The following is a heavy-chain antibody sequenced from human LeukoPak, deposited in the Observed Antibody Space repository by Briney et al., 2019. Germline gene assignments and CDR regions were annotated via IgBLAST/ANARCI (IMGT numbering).Heavy chain of an antibody. D-gene: IGHD6-25*01. CDR2: IYYSGST. V-gene: IGHV4-59*01. J-gene: IGHJ2*01. Sequence: SETVSLTCTVSGGSISSYYWSWIRQPPGKGLEWIGYIYYSGSTNYNPSLKSRVTISVDTSKNQFSLKLSSVTAADTAVYYCAARRPGQDYWYFDLWGRGTLVTVSS. CDR3: AARRPGQDYWYFDL. CDR1: GGSISSYY.